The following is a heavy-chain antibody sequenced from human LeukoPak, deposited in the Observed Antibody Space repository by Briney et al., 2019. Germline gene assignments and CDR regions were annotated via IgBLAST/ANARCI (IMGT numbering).Heavy chain of an antibody. CDR1: GFTFSAYE. D-gene: IGHD3-16*01. CDR3: VSAYGGLLDY. V-gene: IGHV3-48*03. CDR2: INGSGDTI. Sequence: PGGSLRLSCAASGFTFSAYEMNWVRQAPGKGLEWLSYINGSGDTIYYAESVKGRFTISRDNAKNSLYLQMSSLRAEDTAVYYCVSAYGGLLDYWGQGTLVTVSS. J-gene: IGHJ4*02.